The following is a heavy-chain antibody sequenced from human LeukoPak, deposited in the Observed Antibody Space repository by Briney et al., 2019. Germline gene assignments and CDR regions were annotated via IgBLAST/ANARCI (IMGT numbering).Heavy chain of an antibody. V-gene: IGHV4-34*01. D-gene: IGHD1-7*01. CDR3: ARGTGTTSPHYMDV. CDR1: SGSFSGYY. J-gene: IGHJ6*03. Sequence: SSETLSLTCAVYSGSFSGYYWGWIRQPPGKGLEWIGSIYYSGSTYYNPSLKSRVTISVDTSKNLFSLKLSSVTAADTAVYYCARGTGTTSPHYMDVWGKGTTVTVSS. CDR2: IYYSGST.